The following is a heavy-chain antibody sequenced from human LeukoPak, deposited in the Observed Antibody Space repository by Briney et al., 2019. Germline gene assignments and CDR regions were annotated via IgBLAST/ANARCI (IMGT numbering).Heavy chain of an antibody. D-gene: IGHD3-22*01. Sequence: GGSLRLSCAASGFTFSSYSMNWVRQAPGKGLEWVSSISSSSSYIYYADSVKGRFTISRDNAKNSLYLQMNSLRAEDTAVYYCARDAKLYDSSGALDYWGQGTLVTVSS. CDR3: ARDAKLYDSSGALDY. CDR2: ISSSSSYI. J-gene: IGHJ4*02. V-gene: IGHV3-21*01. CDR1: GFTFSSYS.